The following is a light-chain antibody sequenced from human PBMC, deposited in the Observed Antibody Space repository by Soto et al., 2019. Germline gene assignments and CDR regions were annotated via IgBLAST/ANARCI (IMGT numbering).Light chain of an antibody. J-gene: IGKJ5*01. V-gene: IGKV3-20*01. CDR2: GAS. CDR1: QSISSRY. Sequence: IVLTQSPVTLSLSPGERATLSCRASQSISSRYLAWYQQKVGQAPRLLIYGASTRATGIPDRFSGSGSGTDFTLTISRLEPEDFAVYYCQEYGTSPSITFGQGTRLEIK. CDR3: QEYGTSPSIT.